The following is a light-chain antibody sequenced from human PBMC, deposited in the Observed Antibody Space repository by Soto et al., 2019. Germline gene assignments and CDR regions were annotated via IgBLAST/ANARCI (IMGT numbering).Light chain of an antibody. CDR1: SSDVGNYNF. CDR2: EVS. V-gene: IGLV2-23*02. CDR3: CSYAGSNIPLI. Sequence: QSVLTQPASVSGSPGQSITVSCTGTSSDVGNYNFVSWYQQHPGKAPKLMIYEVSKRPSGVSNRFSGSKSGNTDSLTISGLQAEDEADYYGCSYAGSNIPLIFGTGTKLTVL. J-gene: IGLJ1*01.